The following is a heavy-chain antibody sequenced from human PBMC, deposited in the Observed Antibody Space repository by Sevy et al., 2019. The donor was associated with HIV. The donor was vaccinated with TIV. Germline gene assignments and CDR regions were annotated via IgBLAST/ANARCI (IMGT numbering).Heavy chain of an antibody. CDR3: ARGLQERGAFDI. D-gene: IGHD3-16*01. CDR1: GFTFSSHC. Sequence: GFLRPSFSAAGFTFSSHCHHLVRPAPGKGAGGGGVIWYEGRNKYYADSVKGRFTISRDNSKNTLYLQMNSLRAEDTAVYYCARGLQERGAFDIWGQGTMVTVSS. CDR2: IWYEGRNK. J-gene: IGHJ3*02. V-gene: IGHV3-33*01.